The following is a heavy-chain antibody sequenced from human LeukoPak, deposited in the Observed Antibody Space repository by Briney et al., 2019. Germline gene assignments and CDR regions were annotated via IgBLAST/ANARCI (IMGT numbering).Heavy chain of an antibody. CDR1: GGSFSSYY. D-gene: IGHD3-10*01. J-gene: IGHJ2*01. CDR3: ARPSFMVRGVMRHWYFDL. CDR2: IYYSGST. Sequence: SETLSLTCTVSGGSFSSYYWSWIRQPPGKGLEWIGYIYYSGSTNYNPSLKSRVTISVDTSKNQFSLKLSSVTAADTAVYYCARPSFMVRGVMRHWYFDLWGRGTLVTVSS. V-gene: IGHV4-59*01.